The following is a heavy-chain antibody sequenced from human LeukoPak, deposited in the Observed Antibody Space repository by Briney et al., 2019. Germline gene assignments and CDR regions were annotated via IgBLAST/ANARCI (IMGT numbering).Heavy chain of an antibody. J-gene: IGHJ3*02. Sequence: QTPSLTCSVSGGSMSSYYWSWIWQPPAKGLEWIGYLYDSGSTNYNPSLKSRVTISVDTSKRQFSLKLTSVTAADTAVYYCARGSNYYDSSVRHAFDIWGHGIIVTVSS. V-gene: IGHV4-59*01. CDR3: ARGSNYYDSSVRHAFDI. CDR2: LYDSGST. D-gene: IGHD3-22*01. CDR1: GGSMSSYY.